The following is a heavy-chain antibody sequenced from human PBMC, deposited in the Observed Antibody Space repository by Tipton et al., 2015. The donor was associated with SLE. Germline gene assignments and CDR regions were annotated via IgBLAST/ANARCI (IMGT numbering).Heavy chain of an antibody. Sequence: SLRLSCAASGFTFSDYWMHWVRQAPGKGLVWVSRIYSDGSSTNYADSVKGRFTISRDNAKNSLYLQMNSLRPEDTAVYYCARPPNYHDSSGIDYWGQGTLVTVSS. J-gene: IGHJ4*02. CDR1: GFTFSDYW. CDR2: IYSDGSST. D-gene: IGHD3-22*01. CDR3: ARPPNYHDSSGIDY. V-gene: IGHV3-74*01.